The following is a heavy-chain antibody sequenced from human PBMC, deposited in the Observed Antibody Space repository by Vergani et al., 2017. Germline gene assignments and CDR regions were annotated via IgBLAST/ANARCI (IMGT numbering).Heavy chain of an antibody. CDR3: AREGGDYGDYRIKSYNYYYGMDV. D-gene: IGHD4-17*01. CDR1: GFTFSSYS. CDR2: ISSSSSTI. Sequence: EVQLVESGGGLVQPGGSLRLSCAASGFTFSSYSMNWVRQAPGKGLEWVSYISSSSSTIYYADSVKGRFTISRDNAKNSLYLQMNSLRAEDTAVYYCAREGGDYGDYRIKSYNYYYGMDVWGQGTTVTVSS. J-gene: IGHJ6*02. V-gene: IGHV3-48*01.